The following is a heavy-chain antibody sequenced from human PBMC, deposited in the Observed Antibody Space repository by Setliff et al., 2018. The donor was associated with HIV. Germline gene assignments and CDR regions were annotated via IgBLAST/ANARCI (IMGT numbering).Heavy chain of an antibody. D-gene: IGHD1-26*01. Sequence: ASVKVSCKTSGYTFTDYFMHWVRQAPGQGLEWMGWIHPNSGGTVYAQKFQGRVTMTRDTSIGTAYMALSRLRSDDTAVYYCARDTVRATFSDYWGQGTLVTVSS. CDR3: ARDTVRATFSDY. V-gene: IGHV1-2*02. CDR2: IHPNSGGT. CDR1: GYTFTDYF. J-gene: IGHJ4*02.